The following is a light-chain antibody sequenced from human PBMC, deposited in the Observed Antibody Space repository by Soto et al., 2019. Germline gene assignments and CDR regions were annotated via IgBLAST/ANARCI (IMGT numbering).Light chain of an antibody. Sequence: EIVLTQSPATLTLSPGERATLSCRASQSVSSYLAWYQRKPGQAPRLLIYDASNRATGIPARFSGSGSGTDFTLTISSLEPEDFAVDYCQQRSNWLFTFGPGTKVDI. CDR2: DAS. V-gene: IGKV3-11*01. J-gene: IGKJ3*01. CDR3: QQRSNWLFT. CDR1: QSVSSY.